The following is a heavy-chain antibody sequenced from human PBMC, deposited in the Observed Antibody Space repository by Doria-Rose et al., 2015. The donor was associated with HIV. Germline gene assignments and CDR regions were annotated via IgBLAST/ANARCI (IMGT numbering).Heavy chain of an antibody. V-gene: IGHV3-9*01. Sequence: AASGFRFDDYAMHWVRQTPGKGLEWVAGISWNSDTIDYADSVKGRFTISRDNAKNSLYLQMNSLRAEDTALYYCTKRRGVTDIDPFDIWGRGTMVIVSS. J-gene: IGHJ3*02. D-gene: IGHD2-21*02. CDR2: ISWNSDTI. CDR3: TKRRGVTDIDPFDI. CDR1: GFRFDDYA.